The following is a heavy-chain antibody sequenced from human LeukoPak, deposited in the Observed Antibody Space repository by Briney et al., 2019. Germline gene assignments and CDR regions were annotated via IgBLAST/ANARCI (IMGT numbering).Heavy chain of an antibody. Sequence: PSETLSLTCAVSGYSISSGFYWDWIRQPPGKGLEWIGTIYHSGSTYYNPPLKSRVTISVDMSKNHFYLKLRSVTAADTAMYYCARQGPYCGGDCSNYLDFWGQGTLVTVSS. J-gene: IGHJ4*02. CDR2: IYHSGST. V-gene: IGHV4-38-2*01. CDR1: GYSISSGFY. D-gene: IGHD2-21*01. CDR3: ARQGPYCGGDCSNYLDF.